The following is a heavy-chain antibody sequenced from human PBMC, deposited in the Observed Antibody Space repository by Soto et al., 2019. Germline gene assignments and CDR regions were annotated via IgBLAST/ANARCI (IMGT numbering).Heavy chain of an antibody. V-gene: IGHV5-51*01. CDR3: ASSVLVTSTMNYFDL. J-gene: IGHJ4*02. D-gene: IGHD2-8*02. Sequence: GESLKISCKGSGYSFTSYWIGWVRQMPGKGLEWMGIIYPGDSDTRYSPSFQGQVTISADKSISTTYLQWSSLKASDTAIYFCASSVLVTSTMNYFDLWGQGTLVTVS. CDR2: IYPGDSDT. CDR1: GYSFTSYW.